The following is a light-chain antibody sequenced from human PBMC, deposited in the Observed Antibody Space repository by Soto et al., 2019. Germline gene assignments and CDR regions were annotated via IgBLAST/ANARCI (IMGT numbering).Light chain of an antibody. CDR2: GAS. CDR1: QSVSSSY. V-gene: IGKV3-20*01. CDR3: QQYGSSGT. J-gene: IGKJ1*01. Sequence: LPPGERVTPSFRASQSVSSSYLTWYQQKPGQAPSLLIYGASTRATSIPARFSGSGSGTDSTLTISRLEPEDFAVYYCQQYGSSGTFGQGTKVDIK.